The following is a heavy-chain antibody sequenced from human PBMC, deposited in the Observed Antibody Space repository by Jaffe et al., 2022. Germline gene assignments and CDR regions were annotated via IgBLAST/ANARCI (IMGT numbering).Heavy chain of an antibody. J-gene: IGHJ3*02. CDR1: GGSISSYY. V-gene: IGHV4-59*01. CDR3: ARFFPRLYYYDSSGSPGLNDAFDI. D-gene: IGHD3-22*01. CDR2: IYYSGST. Sequence: QVQLQESGPGLVKPSETLSLTCTVSGGSISSYYWSWIRQPPGKGLEWIGYIYYSGSTNYNPSLKSRVTISVDTSKNQFSLKLSSVTAADTAVYYCARFFPRLYYYDSSGSPGLNDAFDIWGQGTMVTVSS.